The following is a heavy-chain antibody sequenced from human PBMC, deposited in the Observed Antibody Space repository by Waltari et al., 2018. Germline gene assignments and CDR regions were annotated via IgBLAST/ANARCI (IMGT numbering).Heavy chain of an antibody. D-gene: IGHD2-21*02. J-gene: IGHJ3*02. CDR1: GFTFSSYS. V-gene: IGHV3-48*04. CDR3: AREAVYGGNSYAFDI. CDR2: ISSSSRTI. Sequence: EVQLVESGGGLVQPGGSLRLSCAASGFTFSSYSMNWVRQAPGKGLEWVSYISSSSRTIYYADSVKGRFTISRDNAKNSLYLQMNSLRAEDTAVYYCAREAVYGGNSYAFDIWGQGTMVTVSS.